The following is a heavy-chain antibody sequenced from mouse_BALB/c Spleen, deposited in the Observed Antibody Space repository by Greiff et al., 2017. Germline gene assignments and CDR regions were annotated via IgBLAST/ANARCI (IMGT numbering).Heavy chain of an antibody. Sequence: VQLVESGAELAKPGASVKMSCKASGYTFTSYWMHWVKQRPGQGLEWIGYINPSTGYTEYNQKFKDKATLTADKSSSTAYMQLSSLTSEDSAVYYCARSGYYGYGFAYWGQGTLVTVSA. CDR2: INPSTGYT. J-gene: IGHJ3*01. CDR3: ARSGYYGYGFAY. CDR1: GYTFTSYW. V-gene: IGHV1-7*01. D-gene: IGHD1-2*01.